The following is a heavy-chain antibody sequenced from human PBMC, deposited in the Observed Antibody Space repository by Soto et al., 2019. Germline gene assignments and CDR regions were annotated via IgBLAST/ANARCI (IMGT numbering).Heavy chain of an antibody. CDR3: ARRSSKISSIAART. V-gene: IGHV5-51*01. J-gene: IGHJ5*02. D-gene: IGHD6-6*01. CDR1: GYNFTSYC. CDR2: IYPGDSDT. Sequence: GASLTISCKGSGYNFTSYCIVWVRQVPGKCLGWMGLIYPGDSDTRYSPSFPGQVTISADKSISTAYLQGSSLKASDTAMYDCARRSSKISSIAARTWGQGTLVAVS.